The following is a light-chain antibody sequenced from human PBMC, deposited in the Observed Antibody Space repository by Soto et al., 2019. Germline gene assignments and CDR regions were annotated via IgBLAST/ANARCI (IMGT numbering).Light chain of an antibody. V-gene: IGKV1-33*01. CDR2: DAS. J-gene: IGKJ1*01. CDR3: QQRSNRPRT. CDR1: QGASSY. Sequence: DTPMTLSPCSLAASVGDSGPITCQASQGASSYLEWYQQKPGQAPRLLIYDASNLETGVPARFSGSGSGTDFNLTISSLQPEDFAAYYRQQRSNRPRTFGQGTKVDIK.